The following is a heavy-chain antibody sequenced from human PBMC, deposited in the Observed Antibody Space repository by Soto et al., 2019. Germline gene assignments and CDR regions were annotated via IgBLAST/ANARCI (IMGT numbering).Heavy chain of an antibody. CDR1: GGTFSSYT. CDR2: IIPILGIA. CDR3: AREEYYYGSGAFFDY. J-gene: IGHJ4*02. Sequence: QVQLVQSGAAVKKPGSSVKVSCKASGGTFSSYTISWVRQAPGQGLEWMGRIIPILGIANYAQKFQGRVTITADKSTSTAYMELSSLRSEDTAVYYCAREEYYYGSGAFFDYWGQGTLVPVSS. V-gene: IGHV1-69*08. D-gene: IGHD3-10*01.